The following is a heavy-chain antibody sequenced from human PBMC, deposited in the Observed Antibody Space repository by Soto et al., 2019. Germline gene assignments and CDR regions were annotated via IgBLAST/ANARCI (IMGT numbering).Heavy chain of an antibody. CDR3: ARGPDYDYIWPYFDY. CDR2: ISSSSSYI. J-gene: IGHJ4*02. Sequence: GGSLRLSCAASGFTFSSYSMNWVRQAPGKGLEWVSSISSSSSYIYYADSVKGRFTISRDNAKNSLYLQMNSLRAEDTAVYYCARGPDYDYIWPYFDYWGQGTLVTVSS. CDR1: GFTFSSYS. D-gene: IGHD3-16*01. V-gene: IGHV3-21*01.